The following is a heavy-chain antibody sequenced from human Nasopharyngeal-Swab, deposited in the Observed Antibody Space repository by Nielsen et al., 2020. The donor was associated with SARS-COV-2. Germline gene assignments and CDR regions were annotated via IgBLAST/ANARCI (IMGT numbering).Heavy chain of an antibody. CDR3: AKVTDYYDSSGVEYYFDY. CDR2: ISWNSGSI. D-gene: IGHD3-22*01. Sequence: SLKISCVASGFTFDDYAMHWVRQAPGKGLEWVSGISWNSGSIGYADSVKGRFTISRDNAKNSLYLQMNSLRAEDTALYYCAKVTDYYDSSGVEYYFDYWGQGTLVTVSS. V-gene: IGHV3-9*01. CDR1: GFTFDDYA. J-gene: IGHJ4*02.